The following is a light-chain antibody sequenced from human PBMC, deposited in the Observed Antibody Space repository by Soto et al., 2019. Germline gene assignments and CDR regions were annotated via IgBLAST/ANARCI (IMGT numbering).Light chain of an antibody. CDR1: SSDVGGYNY. CDR3: SSYAGSTIV. Sequence: QSALTQPPSASGSPGQSVTISCTGNSSDVGGYNYVSWYQQHPGKAPKLMIFEVTKRPSGVPDRFSGSKSGNTASLTVSGLQPEDEADYYCSSYAGSTIVFGTGTKLTVL. V-gene: IGLV2-8*01. CDR2: EVT. J-gene: IGLJ1*01.